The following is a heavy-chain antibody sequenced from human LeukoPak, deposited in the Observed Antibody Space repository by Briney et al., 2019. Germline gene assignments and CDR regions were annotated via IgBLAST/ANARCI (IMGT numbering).Heavy chain of an antibody. J-gene: IGHJ3*02. D-gene: IGHD1-26*01. Sequence: PSETLSLTCAVSGGSISSGGYSWSWIRQPPGKGLEWIGYIYHSGSTYYNPSLKSRVTISVDRSKNQFSLKLSSVTAADTAVYYCARGYSGSYLGDAFDIWGQGTMVTVSS. V-gene: IGHV4-30-2*01. CDR3: ARGYSGSYLGDAFDI. CDR2: IYHSGST. CDR1: GGSISSGGYS.